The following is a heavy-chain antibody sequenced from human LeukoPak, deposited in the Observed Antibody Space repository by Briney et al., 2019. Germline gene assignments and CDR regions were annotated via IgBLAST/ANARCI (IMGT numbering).Heavy chain of an antibody. CDR3: AKSAPGGNPFDY. CDR2: IKSDGTYS. D-gene: IGHD4-23*01. Sequence: GGSLRLSCAASGFTFSSYAMSWVRQAPGKGLVCVARIKSDGTYSDYGGAVRGRFTISRDNAKNSLYLQMNSLRAEDTALYYCAKSAPGGNPFDYWGQGTLVTVSS. CDR1: GFTFSSYA. V-gene: IGHV3-74*01. J-gene: IGHJ4*02.